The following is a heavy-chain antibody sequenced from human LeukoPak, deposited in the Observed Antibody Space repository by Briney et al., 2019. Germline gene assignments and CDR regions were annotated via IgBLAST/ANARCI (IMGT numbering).Heavy chain of an antibody. J-gene: IGHJ4*02. V-gene: IGHV3-21*01. CDR2: ISSSSSYI. D-gene: IGHD1-26*01. CDR3: ARVLVGATGNFDY. Sequence: GGSLRLSCTASGFTFSSYSMNWVRQAPGKGLEWVSSISSSSSYIYYADSVKGRFTISRDNAKNSLYLQMNSLRAEDTAVYYCARVLVGATGNFDYWGQGTLVTVSS. CDR1: GFTFSSYS.